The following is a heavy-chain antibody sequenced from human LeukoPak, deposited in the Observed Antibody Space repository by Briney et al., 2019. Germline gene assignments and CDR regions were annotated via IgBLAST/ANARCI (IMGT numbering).Heavy chain of an antibody. Sequence: GGSLRLSCAASGFTFSSYEMNWVRQAPGKGLEWVSYISSSGSTIYYADSAKGRFTISRDNAKNSLYLQMNSLRAEDTAVYYCARARPSMWIDYWGQGTLVTVSS. V-gene: IGHV3-48*03. CDR2: ISSSGSTI. J-gene: IGHJ4*02. CDR3: ARARPSMWIDY. D-gene: IGHD5-12*01. CDR1: GFTFSSYE.